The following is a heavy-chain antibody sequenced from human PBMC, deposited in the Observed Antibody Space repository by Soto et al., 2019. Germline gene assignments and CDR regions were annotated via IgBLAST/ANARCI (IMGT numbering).Heavy chain of an antibody. CDR3: AREDGGCCYSSMRPHYYYCGMDV. Sequence: SQTLSLTCAISGDSVSSNTAAWNWIRQSPSRGLEWLGRTYYRSQWYNDYAVSVKSRITINPDTSKNQFSLQLNSVTPEDTAVYYCAREDGGCCYSSMRPHYYYCGMDVWGQGTTVTVSS. CDR2: TYYRSQWYN. J-gene: IGHJ6*02. D-gene: IGHD6-13*01. V-gene: IGHV6-1*01. CDR1: GDSVSSNTAA.